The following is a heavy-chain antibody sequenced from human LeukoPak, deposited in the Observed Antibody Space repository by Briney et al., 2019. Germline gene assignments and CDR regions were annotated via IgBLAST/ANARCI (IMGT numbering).Heavy chain of an antibody. CDR2: ISHDGSNK. D-gene: IGHD3-16*01. J-gene: IGHJ4*02. CDR3: ARVSWGYYFDD. CDR1: AFTLASNP. V-gene: IGHV3-30-3*01. Sequence: PGGSLRLSCAASAFTLASNPMHWVRQAPGKGLEWVAVISHDGSNKFYTDSVKGRFTISRDNSKNTLYLQMNSLRGEDTALYYCARVSWGYYFDDWGQGTLVIVSS.